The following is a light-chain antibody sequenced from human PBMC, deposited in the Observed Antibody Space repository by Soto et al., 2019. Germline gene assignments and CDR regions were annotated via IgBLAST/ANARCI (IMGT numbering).Light chain of an antibody. J-gene: IGKJ1*01. CDR1: KSISTY. CDR3: QQSYSRPRT. Sequence: DIQMTQSPSSLSASVGDRVTIICLASKSISTYLNWYQQKPGKAPNLLIYTASSLESGVPSRFSGSGSGTDFTLTISSLQPEDFATYFCQQSYSRPRTFGQGTKVDIK. CDR2: TAS. V-gene: IGKV1-39*01.